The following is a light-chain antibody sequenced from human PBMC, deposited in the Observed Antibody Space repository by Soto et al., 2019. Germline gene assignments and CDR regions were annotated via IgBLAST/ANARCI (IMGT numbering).Light chain of an antibody. Sequence: EIVLTQSPGTLSLSPGERATLSCRASQSVSSSYLAWYQQKPGQAPRLLIYGASSRATGIPDRFSGSGSGTDFTLTISRLEPEDFAVYYCQQYGSSPRELTFGGGTTVEIK. J-gene: IGKJ4*01. CDR1: QSVSSSY. CDR3: QQYGSSPRELT. CDR2: GAS. V-gene: IGKV3-20*01.